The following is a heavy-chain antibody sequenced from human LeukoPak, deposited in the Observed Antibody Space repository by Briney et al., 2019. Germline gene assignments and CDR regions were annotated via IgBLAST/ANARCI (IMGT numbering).Heavy chain of an antibody. Sequence: ASVKVSCKASGYTFTSYYMHWVRQAPGQGLEGMGIINPSGCSTSYAQKFQARVNITRDTSTITVYMELSSLRSEDTAVYYCARDPHSSSWYDYWGQGTLVTVSS. D-gene: IGHD6-13*01. CDR2: INPSGCST. CDR1: GYTFTSYY. J-gene: IGHJ4*02. CDR3: ARDPHSSSWYDY. V-gene: IGHV1-46*01.